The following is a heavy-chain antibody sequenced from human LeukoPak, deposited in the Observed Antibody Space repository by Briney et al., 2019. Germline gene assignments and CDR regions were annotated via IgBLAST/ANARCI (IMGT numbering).Heavy chain of an antibody. Sequence: GGSLRLSCAASGFMFGNYWMSWVRQVSGKGLEWVANIKQDGSEKYYVDSAKGRFTVSRDNAKNSLYLQMNSLRVGDTAVYYCASDHTGDYVWGSYWPDEPGDYWGQGTLVTVSS. CDR2: IKQDGSEK. V-gene: IGHV3-7*01. J-gene: IGHJ4*02. CDR3: ASDHTGDYVWGSYWPDEPGDY. CDR1: GFMFGNYW. D-gene: IGHD3-16*01.